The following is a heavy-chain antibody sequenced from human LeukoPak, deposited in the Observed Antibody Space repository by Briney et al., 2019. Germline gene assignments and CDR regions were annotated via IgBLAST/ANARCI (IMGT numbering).Heavy chain of an antibody. D-gene: IGHD3-22*01. CDR3: AKDRGGYYDSSGYYFH. CDR1: GFTFDDYA. Sequence: GGSLRLSCAASGFTFDDYAMHWVRQAPGKGLEWVSGISWNSGSIGYADSVKGRFTISRDNAKNSLYLQMNSLRAEDTALYYCAKDRGGYYDSSGYYFHWGQGTLITVSS. J-gene: IGHJ4*02. CDR2: ISWNSGSI. V-gene: IGHV3-9*01.